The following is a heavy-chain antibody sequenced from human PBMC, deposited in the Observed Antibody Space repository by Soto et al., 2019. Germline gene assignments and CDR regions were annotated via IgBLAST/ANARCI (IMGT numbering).Heavy chain of an antibody. CDR1: GGSITSIGYY. Sequence: QVQLQESGPGLVKPSQTLSLTCTVSGGSITSIGYYWSWIRQHPGEGLEWIGFTSNSGSTSYNPSLKSRVTISVDTSSNHFSLNLKSVTAADTAVYYCARGGGSTKVDYWGQGTLVTVSP. J-gene: IGHJ4*02. D-gene: IGHD2-2*01. V-gene: IGHV4-31*03. CDR3: ARGGGSTKVDY. CDR2: TSNSGST.